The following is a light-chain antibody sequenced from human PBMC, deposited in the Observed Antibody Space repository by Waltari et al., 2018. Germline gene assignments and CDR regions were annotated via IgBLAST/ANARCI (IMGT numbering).Light chain of an antibody. J-gene: IGKJ4*01. Sequence: ELVLTPSPGPLSLSPEERAIISCRARHTVRTTYLAWYQQKPGQAPTLLIYGASSRDTGIPDRFSGSGSGTDFSLTISSLEPEDFAVYYCQQYDISPLTFGGGTKVEIK. CDR1: HTVRTTY. CDR3: QQYDISPLT. CDR2: GAS. V-gene: IGKV3-20*01.